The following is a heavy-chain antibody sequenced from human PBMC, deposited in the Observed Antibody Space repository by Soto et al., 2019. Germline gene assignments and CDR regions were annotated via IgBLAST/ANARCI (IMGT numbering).Heavy chain of an antibody. V-gene: IGHV4-39*01. Sequence: PSETLSLTSTVSDGSISSSSYYWGWIHQPPGKGLEWIGSIYYSGSTYYNPSLKSRVTISVDTSKNQFSLKLSSVTAADTAVYYCARIKIFGVVIGAYYFYGTDVWGQGTTVTVSS. CDR2: IYYSGST. CDR3: ARIKIFGVVIGAYYFYGTDV. D-gene: IGHD3-3*01. J-gene: IGHJ6*02. CDR1: DGSISSSSYY.